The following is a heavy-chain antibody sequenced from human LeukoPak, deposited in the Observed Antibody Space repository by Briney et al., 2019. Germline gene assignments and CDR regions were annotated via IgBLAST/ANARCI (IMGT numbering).Heavy chain of an antibody. V-gene: IGHV4-59*01. Sequence: SETLSLTCTVSGGSISSYYWSWIRQPPGKGLEWIGYIYYSGSTNYNPSLKSRVTISVDTSKSQFSLKLSSVTAADTAVYYCASYSMVRGVTIWGQGTLVTVSS. J-gene: IGHJ4*02. CDR1: GGSISSYY. CDR3: ASYSMVRGVTI. D-gene: IGHD3-10*01. CDR2: IYYSGST.